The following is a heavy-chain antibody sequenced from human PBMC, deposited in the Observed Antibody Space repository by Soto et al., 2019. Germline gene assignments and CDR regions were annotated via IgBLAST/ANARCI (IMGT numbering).Heavy chain of an antibody. CDR3: ARELYGMDV. Sequence: QVQLVQSGAEVKKPGSSVKVSCKASGGTFSSYTISWVRQAPGQGLEWMGRIIPILGIANYAQKFQGRVTXXADKSTSTAYMELRSLSSEDTAVYYCARELYGMDVWGQGTTVTVSS. J-gene: IGHJ6*02. CDR2: IIPILGIA. V-gene: IGHV1-69*08. CDR1: GGTFSSYT.